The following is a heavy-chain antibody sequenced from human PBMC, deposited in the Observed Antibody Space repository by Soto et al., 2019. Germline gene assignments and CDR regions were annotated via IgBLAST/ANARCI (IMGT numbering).Heavy chain of an antibody. V-gene: IGHV1-3*01. CDR3: ARDGYYDILTGYPYYYYYGMDV. J-gene: IGHJ6*02. D-gene: IGHD3-9*01. CDR1: GYTFTSNA. CDR2: INAGNGNT. Sequence: GASVKVCCKASGYTFTSNAMHWVRHSPGQRLEWMGWINAGNGNTKYSQKFQGRVTITRDTSASTAYMELSSLRSEDTAVYYCARDGYYDILTGYPYYYYYGMDVWGQGTTVTVSS.